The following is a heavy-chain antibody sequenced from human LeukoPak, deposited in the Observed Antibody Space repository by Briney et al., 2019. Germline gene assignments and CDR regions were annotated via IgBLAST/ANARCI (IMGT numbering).Heavy chain of an antibody. V-gene: IGHV3-23*01. Sequence: GGSLRLSCAASGFTFSSYAMNWVRQAPGKGLEWVSAISGSGVSTYYADSVKGRFTISRDNSKNTLYLQMNSLRAEDTAVYYCAKDRVPFNWNYWRYWGQGTLVTVSS. D-gene: IGHD1-7*01. CDR3: AKDRVPFNWNYWRY. CDR1: GFTFSSYA. J-gene: IGHJ4*02. CDR2: ISGSGVST.